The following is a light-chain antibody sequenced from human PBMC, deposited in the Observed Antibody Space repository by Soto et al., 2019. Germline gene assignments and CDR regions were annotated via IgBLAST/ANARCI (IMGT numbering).Light chain of an antibody. J-gene: IGKJ4*01. CDR1: QDISNY. CDR3: QQVLT. Sequence: IQMTQSPSSLSASVGDRVTITCQASQDISNYLNWYQQKPGKAPKLLIYDASNLETGVPSRFSGSGSGTDFTFTISSLQPEDIATYYCQQVLTFGGGTKVEIK. V-gene: IGKV1-33*01. CDR2: DAS.